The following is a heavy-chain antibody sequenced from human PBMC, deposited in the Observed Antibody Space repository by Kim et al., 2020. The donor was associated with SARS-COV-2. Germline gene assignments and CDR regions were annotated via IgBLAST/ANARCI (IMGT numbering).Heavy chain of an antibody. J-gene: IGHJ5*02. D-gene: IGHD6-13*01. V-gene: IGHV4-34*01. CDR1: GGSFSGYY. CDR3: ARRARIAAAGTKTKRNWFDP. CDR2: INHSGST. Sequence: SETLSLTCAVYGGSFSGYYWSWIRQPPGKGLEWIGEINHSGSTNYNPSLKSRVTISVDTSKNQFSLKLSSVTAADTAVYYCARRARIAAAGTKTKRNWFDPWGQGTLVTVSS.